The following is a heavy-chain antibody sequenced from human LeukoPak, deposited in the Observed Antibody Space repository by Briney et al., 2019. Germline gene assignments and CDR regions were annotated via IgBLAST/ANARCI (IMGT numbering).Heavy chain of an antibody. CDR2: ISAYNGNT. CDR3: ARDYYGSGSYYNWADYGMDV. Sequence: ASVKVSCKASGYTFTSYGISWVRQAPGQGLEWMGWISAYNGNTNYAQKLQGRVTMTTDTSTCTAYMELRSLRSDDTAVYYCARDYYGSGSYYNWADYGMDVWGQGTTVTVSS. CDR1: GYTFTSYG. D-gene: IGHD3-10*01. J-gene: IGHJ6*02. V-gene: IGHV1-18*01.